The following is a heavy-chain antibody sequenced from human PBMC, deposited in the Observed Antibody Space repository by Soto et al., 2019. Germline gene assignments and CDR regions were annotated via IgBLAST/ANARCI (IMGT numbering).Heavy chain of an antibody. CDR2: INHSGST. J-gene: IGHJ5*02. D-gene: IGHD2-15*01. CDR3: ARKGFIIDPDIGVVAATFWFDP. CDR1: GGSFSGYY. V-gene: IGHV4-34*01. Sequence: SETLSLTCAVYGGSFSGYYWSWIRQPPGKGLEWIGEINHSGSTNYNPSLKSRVTISVDTSKDQFSLKLSSVTAADTAVYYCARKGFIIDPDIGVVAATFWFDPWGQGTLVTVSS.